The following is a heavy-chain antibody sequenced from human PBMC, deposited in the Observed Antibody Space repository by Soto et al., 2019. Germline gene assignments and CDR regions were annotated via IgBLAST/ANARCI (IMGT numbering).Heavy chain of an antibody. D-gene: IGHD3-10*01. J-gene: IGHJ4*02. CDR2: IQSGGTT. Sequence: QLVESGGGSIHAGGSMRLSCVVSGFTVSNYDMAWVRRAPGKGLEWASIIQSGGTTYYPDSAQGRFIISRDNSRNTVYLQMSSLRVEDTGVYSCVRVLYGSGVVDFWGQGSLITVSS. CDR1: GFTVSNYD. V-gene: IGHV3-53*01. CDR3: VRVLYGSGVVDF.